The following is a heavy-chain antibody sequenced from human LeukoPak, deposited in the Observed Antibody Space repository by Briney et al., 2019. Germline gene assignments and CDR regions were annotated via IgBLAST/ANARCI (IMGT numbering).Heavy chain of an antibody. CDR3: ARNNILTGYPPGYYYYGMDV. J-gene: IGHJ6*02. D-gene: IGHD3-9*01. CDR1: GFTFSSYW. CDR2: IKQDGSEK. Sequence: PPGGSLRLSCAASGFTFSSYWMSWVRQAPGKGLEWVANIKQDGSEKYYVDSVKGRFTISRDNAKNSLYLQMNSLRAEDTAVYYCARNNILTGYPPGYYYYGMDVWGQGTTVTVSS. V-gene: IGHV3-7*01.